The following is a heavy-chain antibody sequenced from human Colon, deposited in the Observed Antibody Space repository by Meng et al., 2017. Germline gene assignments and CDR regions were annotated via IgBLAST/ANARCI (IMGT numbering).Heavy chain of an antibody. V-gene: IGHV4-4*02. Sequence: QLLLQELGPGLLKPSGTLSLTCAVSGGSFSSNWWSWVRQPPGKGLEWIGEFFHTGRTNYDPSLKSRVTISVDKSNNQFSLKLTSVTAADTAVYYCARHISILGQRGFDYWGQGTLVTVSS. CDR1: GGSFSSNW. CDR3: ARHISILGQRGFDY. CDR2: FFHTGRT. J-gene: IGHJ4*02. D-gene: IGHD2-21*01.